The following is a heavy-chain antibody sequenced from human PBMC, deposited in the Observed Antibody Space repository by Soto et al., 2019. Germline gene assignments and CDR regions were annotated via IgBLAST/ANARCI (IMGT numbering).Heavy chain of an antibody. J-gene: IGHJ4*02. D-gene: IGHD2-21*02. CDR3: AKDPRIVVVAAPYDY. Sequence: QVQLVESGGGVVQPGRSLRLSCAASGFTFSSYGMHWVRQAPGKGLEWVAVISYDGSNKYYADSVKGRCTISRDNSKNTLYLQMNSLRAEETAVYYCAKDPRIVVVAAPYDYWGQGTLVTVSS. CDR2: ISYDGSNK. V-gene: IGHV3-30*18. CDR1: GFTFSSYG.